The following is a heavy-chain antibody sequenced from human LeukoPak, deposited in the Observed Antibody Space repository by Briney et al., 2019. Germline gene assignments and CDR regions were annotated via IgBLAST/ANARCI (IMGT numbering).Heavy chain of an antibody. J-gene: IGHJ4*02. V-gene: IGHV3-74*01. CDR2: INSDGSST. D-gene: IGHD1-1*01. CDR1: GFTFSSYW. CDR3: VRLLDVDY. Sequence: GGSLRLSCAASGFTFSSYWMHWVRQAPGKGPVWVSRINSDGSSTSYADSVKGRFTISRDNTKNTLYLQMNSLRAEDTAVYYCVRLLDVDYWGQGTLVTVSS.